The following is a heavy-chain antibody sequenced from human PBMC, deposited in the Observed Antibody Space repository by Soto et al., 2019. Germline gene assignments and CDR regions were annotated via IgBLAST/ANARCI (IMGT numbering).Heavy chain of an antibody. J-gene: IGHJ4*02. D-gene: IGHD3-16*01. V-gene: IGHV3-66*01. CDR2: IYSGGST. CDR3: ARDPWAADY. Sequence: EVQLVESGGGLVQPGGSLRLSCADSGFTVSTKYMSWVRQAPGKGLEWVSVIYSGGSTFYADSVRGRFTISRDNSKNTANLQMNSLRAEDTAVYYCARDPWAADYWGQGTLVTVSS. CDR1: GFTVSTKY.